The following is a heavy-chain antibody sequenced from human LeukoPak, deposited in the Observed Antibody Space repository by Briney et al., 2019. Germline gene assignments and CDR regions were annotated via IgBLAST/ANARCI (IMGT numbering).Heavy chain of an antibody. V-gene: IGHV3-30*02. CDR1: GFTFSGYY. J-gene: IGHJ4*02. CDR2: IRSDGSDK. D-gene: IGHD6-13*01. Sequence: GGSLRLSCAASGFTFSGYYMHWVRQGQGKGLDGVALIRSDGSDKYYADSVKGQFTISRDNSKNTVFLQMNSLRAEDTAVYYCAKDIAAAGGPCAYWGRGTLVTVSS. CDR3: AKDIAAAGGPCAY.